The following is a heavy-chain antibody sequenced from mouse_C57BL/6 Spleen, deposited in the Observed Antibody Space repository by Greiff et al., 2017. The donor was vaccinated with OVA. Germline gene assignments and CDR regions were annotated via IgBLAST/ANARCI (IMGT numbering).Heavy chain of an antibody. J-gene: IGHJ1*03. CDR1: GYSFTGYF. D-gene: IGHD2-12*01. CDR2: INPYNGDT. V-gene: IGHV1-20*01. Sequence: VQLQQSGPELVKPGDSVKISCKASGYSFTGYFMNWVMQSHGKSLEWIGRINPYNGDTFYNQKFKGKATLTVDKSSSTAHMELRSLTSEDSAVYYCARATIVARYGYFDVWGTGTTGTVSS. CDR3: ARATIVARYGYFDV.